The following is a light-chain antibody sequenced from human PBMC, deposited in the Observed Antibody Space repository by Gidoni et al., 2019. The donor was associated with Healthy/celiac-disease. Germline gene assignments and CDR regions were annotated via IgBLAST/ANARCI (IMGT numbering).Light chain of an antibody. Sequence: EIELTQSPATLSLSPGERATLSCRASQSVSSYLAWYQQKPGQAPRLLIYDASNRATGIPARFSGSGSGTDFTLTISSLEPEDFAVYYCQQRSNWRETFGQGTKVEIK. V-gene: IGKV3-11*01. CDR3: QQRSNWRET. CDR2: DAS. J-gene: IGKJ1*01. CDR1: QSVSSY.